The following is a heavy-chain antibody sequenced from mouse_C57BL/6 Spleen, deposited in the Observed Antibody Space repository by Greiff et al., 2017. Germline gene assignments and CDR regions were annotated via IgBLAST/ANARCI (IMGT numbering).Heavy chain of an antibody. CDR3: ARESNNGSPWYLDV. CDR2: IDPNSGGT. V-gene: IGHV1-72*01. Sequence: QVQLKQPGAELVKPGASVKLSCKASGYTFTSYWMHWVKQRPGRGLEWIGRIDPNSGGTKYNEKFKSKATLTVDKSSSTAYMQLSSLTSEDSAVYICARESNNGSPWYLDVWGTGTKVTVSS. CDR1: GYTFTSYW. J-gene: IGHJ1*03. D-gene: IGHD1-1*01.